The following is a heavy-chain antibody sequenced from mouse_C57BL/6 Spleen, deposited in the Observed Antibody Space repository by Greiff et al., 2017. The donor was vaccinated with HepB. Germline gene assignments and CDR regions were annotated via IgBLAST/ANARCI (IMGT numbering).Heavy chain of an antibody. CDR1: GFTFSSYT. D-gene: IGHD1-1*01. CDR2: ISGGGGNT. V-gene: IGHV5-9*01. CDR3: ARQGITTVVAPYWYFDV. Sequence: EVKLVESGGGLVKPGGSLKLSCAASGFTFSSYTMSWVRQTPEKRLEWVATISGGGGNTYYPDSVKGRFTISRYNAKNTLYLQMSSLRSEDTALYYCARQGITTVVAPYWYFDVWGTGTTVTVSS. J-gene: IGHJ1*03.